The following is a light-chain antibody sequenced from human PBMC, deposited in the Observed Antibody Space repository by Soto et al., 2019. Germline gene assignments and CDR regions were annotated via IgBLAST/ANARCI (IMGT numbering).Light chain of an antibody. V-gene: IGLV2-14*03. CDR2: DVS. CDR1: SGDVGGYNY. J-gene: IGLJ1*01. CDR3: CSYTSGSTYV. Sequence: QSALTQPASVSGSPGQSITISCTGSSGDVGGYNYVSWYHQHPGKAPQLIIYDVSNRPSGVSNRFSGSKSGDTASLTISGLQPEDEADYYCCSYTSGSTYVFGTGTQLTVL.